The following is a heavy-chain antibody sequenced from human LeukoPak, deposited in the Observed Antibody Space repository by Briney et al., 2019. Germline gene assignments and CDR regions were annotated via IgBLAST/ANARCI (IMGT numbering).Heavy chain of an antibody. CDR1: GGSISSYY. CDR2: IYTSGST. J-gene: IGHJ4*01. D-gene: IGHD6-13*01. V-gene: IGHV4-4*07. CDR3: ASRSIGSSWIFDY. Sequence: SETLSLTCTVSGGSISSYYWSWIRQPAGKGREWIGRIYTSGSTNYNPSLKGRVTLSVDTSKNQFSLELSSETAADTAVYYCASRSIGSSWIFDYWGHGTLVTASS.